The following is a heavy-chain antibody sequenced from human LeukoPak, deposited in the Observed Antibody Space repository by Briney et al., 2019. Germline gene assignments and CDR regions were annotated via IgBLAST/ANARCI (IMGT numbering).Heavy chain of an antibody. CDR1: GFTFDDYT. D-gene: IGHD6-19*01. Sequence: GGSLRLSCAASGFTFDDYTMHWVRQAPGKGLEWVSLISWDGGSTYYADSVKGRLTISRDNSKNSLYLQMNSLRTEDTALYYCAKEPGGSSGWYGWYFDLWGRGTLVTVSS. CDR3: AKEPGGSSGWYGWYFDL. V-gene: IGHV3-43*01. CDR2: ISWDGGST. J-gene: IGHJ2*01.